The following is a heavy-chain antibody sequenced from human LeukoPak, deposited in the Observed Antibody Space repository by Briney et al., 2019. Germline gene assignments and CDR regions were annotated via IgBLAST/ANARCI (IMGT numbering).Heavy chain of an antibody. Sequence: SETLSLTCAVYGGSFSGYYWSWIRQPPGKGLEWIGEINHSGSTNYNPSLKSRVTISVDTSKNQFSLKLSSVTAADTAVYYCARSKLRYCSSTSCYTSGYYFDYWGQGTLVTVSS. D-gene: IGHD2-2*02. V-gene: IGHV4-34*01. CDR3: ARSKLRYCSSTSCYTSGYYFDY. CDR2: INHSGST. J-gene: IGHJ4*02. CDR1: GGSFSGYY.